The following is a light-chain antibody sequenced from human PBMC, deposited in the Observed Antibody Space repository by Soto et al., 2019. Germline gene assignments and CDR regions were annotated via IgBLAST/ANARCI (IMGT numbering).Light chain of an antibody. CDR2: GAS. CDR1: QNIGNNY. CDR3: QQYGRSPSWT. J-gene: IGKJ1*01. Sequence: EVVLTQSPGTRSLSPGEGASLACRASQNIGNNYLAWYQQRPGQPPRLLIYGASSRATGIPDRFSGSGSGTDFTLTISRLEPEDFAVYYCQQYGRSPSWTFGQGTKVEIQ. V-gene: IGKV3-20*01.